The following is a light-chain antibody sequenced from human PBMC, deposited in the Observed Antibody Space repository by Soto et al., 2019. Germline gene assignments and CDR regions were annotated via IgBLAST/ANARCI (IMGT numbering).Light chain of an antibody. CDR1: SSNIGSNY. Sequence: QSVLTQPPSASVTPGQRVTISCSGSSSNIGSNYVYWYQQLPGTAPQLLIYRNNQRPSGVPDRFSGSKSGTSASLAISGLRSEDEADYYGAVWDDSLSGHVVFGGGTKLTVL. V-gene: IGLV1-47*01. CDR2: RNN. CDR3: AVWDDSLSGHVV. J-gene: IGLJ2*01.